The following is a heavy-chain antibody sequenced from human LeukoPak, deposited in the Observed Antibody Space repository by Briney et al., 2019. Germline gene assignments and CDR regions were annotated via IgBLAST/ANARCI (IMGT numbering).Heavy chain of an antibody. CDR1: GYTLTSYY. CDR3: ANQEWLRFNLNAFDI. CDR2: INPSGGST. D-gene: IGHD5-12*01. Sequence: ASVKVSCKASGYTLTSYYMHWVRQAPGQGLEWMGIINPSGGSTNYAQKFQGRVTMTRDMSTRTVYMELSSLRFEDTAVYYCANQEWLRFNLNAFDIWGEGTMVTVSS. J-gene: IGHJ3*02. V-gene: IGHV1-46*01.